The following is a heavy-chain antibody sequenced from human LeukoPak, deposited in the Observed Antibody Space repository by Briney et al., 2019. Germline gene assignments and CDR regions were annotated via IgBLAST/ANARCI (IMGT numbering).Heavy chain of an antibody. CDR3: ARDLMVRGVRYFDY. Sequence: GASVKVSCKASGYTFTSYAMHWVRQAPGQRLEWMGWINAGNGNTKYSQKFQGRVTITRDTSASTAYMELSSLRSEDTAVYYCARDLMVRGVRYFDYWGQGTLVTVSS. J-gene: IGHJ4*02. D-gene: IGHD3-10*01. CDR1: GYTFTSYA. V-gene: IGHV1-3*01. CDR2: INAGNGNT.